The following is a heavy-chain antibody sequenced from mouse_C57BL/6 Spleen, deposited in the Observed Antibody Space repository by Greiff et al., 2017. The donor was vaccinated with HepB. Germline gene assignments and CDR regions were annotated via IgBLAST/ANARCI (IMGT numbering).Heavy chain of an antibody. J-gene: IGHJ1*03. V-gene: IGHV5-6*01. Sequence: EVKLMESGGDLVKPGGSLKLSCAASGFTFSSYGMSWVRQTPDKRLEWVATISSGGSYTYYPDSVKGRFTISRDNAKNTLYLQMSSLKSEDTAMYYCARDYYGSSYSYFDVWGTGTTVTVSS. CDR1: GFTFSSYG. CDR3: ARDYYGSSYSYFDV. D-gene: IGHD1-1*01. CDR2: ISSGGSYT.